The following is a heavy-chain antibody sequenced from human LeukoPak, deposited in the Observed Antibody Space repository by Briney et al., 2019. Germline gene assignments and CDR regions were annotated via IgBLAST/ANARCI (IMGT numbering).Heavy chain of an antibody. CDR1: GGSISSSSYY. D-gene: IGHD4-23*01. Sequence: SGTLSLTCTVSGGSISSSSYYWGWIRQPAGKGLEWIGRIYASGSTNYNPSLKSRVTISLDTSKNQFSLNLTSVTAADTAFYYCARYYGGNFDAFDIWGQGTMVTVSS. CDR2: IYASGST. V-gene: IGHV4-61*02. J-gene: IGHJ3*02. CDR3: ARYYGGNFDAFDI.